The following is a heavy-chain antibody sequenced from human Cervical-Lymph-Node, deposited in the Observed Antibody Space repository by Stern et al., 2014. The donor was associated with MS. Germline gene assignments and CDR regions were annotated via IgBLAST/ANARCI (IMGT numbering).Heavy chain of an antibody. Sequence: VQLVESGGGVVQPGRSLRLSCAASGFTFSNYGMHWVRQAPGKGLEWLAVKWYDGNKKYYADSVKGRFTISRDNSKNTLFLQMSSLTAEDTALYYCARGNWNYEGMGYWGQGTLVTVSS. CDR2: KWYDGNKK. V-gene: IGHV3-33*01. CDR1: GFTFSNYG. J-gene: IGHJ4*02. CDR3: ARGNWNYEGMGY. D-gene: IGHD1-7*01.